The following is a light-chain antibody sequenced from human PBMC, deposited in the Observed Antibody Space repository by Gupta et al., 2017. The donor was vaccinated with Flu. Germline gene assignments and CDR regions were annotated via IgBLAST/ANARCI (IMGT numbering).Light chain of an antibody. J-gene: IGLJ7*01. CDR2: DNN. V-gene: IGLV1-51*01. CDR3: GTWDSGLSAAV. CDR1: SSNIGNNY. Sequence: QSVLTQPPSVSAAPGQKVTISCSGSSSNIGNNYVSWYQQLPGTTPKLLIYDNNKRPSGIPDRFSGCKSGTSATLGITRLQTGDEADYYCGTWDSGLSAAVFGGGTQLTVL.